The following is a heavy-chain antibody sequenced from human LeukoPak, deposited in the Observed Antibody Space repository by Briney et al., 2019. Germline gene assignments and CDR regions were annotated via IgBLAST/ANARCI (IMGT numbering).Heavy chain of an antibody. D-gene: IGHD3-10*01. CDR3: ARDQGGYYGSGRYYYYYTDV. Sequence: SETLSLTCAVSGGSISSSNWWSWVRQPPGKGLEWIGEIYHSGSTNYNPSLKSRVTISVDKSKNQFSLKLSSVTAADTAVYYCARDQGGYYGSGRYYYYYTDVWGKGTTVTVSS. J-gene: IGHJ6*03. V-gene: IGHV4-4*02. CDR2: IYHSGST. CDR1: GGSISSSNW.